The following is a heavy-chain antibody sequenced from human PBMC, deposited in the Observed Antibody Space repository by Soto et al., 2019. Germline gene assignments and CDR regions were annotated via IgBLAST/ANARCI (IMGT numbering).Heavy chain of an antibody. J-gene: IGHJ6*02. CDR2: IYSGSNT. D-gene: IGHD4-17*01. CDR3: ARDPTTVTSYYGMDV. Sequence: GGSLRLSCAASGFTVSSNYMSWVRQAPGKGLEWVSVIYSGSNTYYADSVKGRFTISRDNAKNSLYLQMNSLRAEDTAVYYCARDPTTVTSYYGMDVWGQGTTVTVSS. V-gene: IGHV3-66*01. CDR1: GFTVSSNY.